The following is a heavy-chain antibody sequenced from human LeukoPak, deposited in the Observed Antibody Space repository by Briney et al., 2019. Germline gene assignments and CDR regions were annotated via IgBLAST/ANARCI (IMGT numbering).Heavy chain of an antibody. D-gene: IGHD3-3*01. Sequence: ASETPSLTCTVSGGSISSGDYYWSWIRQPPGKGLEWIGYIYYSGSTYYNPSLKSRVTISVDTSKNQFSLKLSSVTAADTAVYYCARALYDFWSGYYLDYWGQGTLVTVSS. CDR3: ARALYDFWSGYYLDY. J-gene: IGHJ4*02. CDR1: GGSISSGDYY. V-gene: IGHV4-30-4*01. CDR2: IYYSGST.